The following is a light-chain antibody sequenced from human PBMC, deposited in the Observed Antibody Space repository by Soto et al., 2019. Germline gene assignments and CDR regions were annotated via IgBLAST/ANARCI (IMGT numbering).Light chain of an antibody. CDR2: GAS. Sequence: EIVMTQSPATLSVSPGERATLSCRASQSVSSNLAWYQQKPGQAPRLLSYGASTRATGIPARFSGSGSGTEFPLTVSRLQSEDFAVYYCQQYNNWPLTFGGGTKVEVK. V-gene: IGKV3-15*01. CDR3: QQYNNWPLT. CDR1: QSVSSN. J-gene: IGKJ4*01.